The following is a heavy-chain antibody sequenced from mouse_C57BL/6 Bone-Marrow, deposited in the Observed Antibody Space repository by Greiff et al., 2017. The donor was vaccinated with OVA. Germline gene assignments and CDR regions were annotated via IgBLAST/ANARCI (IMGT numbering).Heavy chain of an antibody. Sequence: EVKLQESGPGLVKPSQSLSLTCSVTGYSITSGYYWNWIRQFPGNKLEWMGYISYDGSNNYNPSLKNRISITRDTSKNQFFLKLNSVTTEDTATYYCARDDDYWYFDVWGTGTTVTVSS. D-gene: IGHD2-3*01. CDR1: GYSITSGYY. CDR3: ARDDDYWYFDV. CDR2: ISYDGSN. V-gene: IGHV3-6*01. J-gene: IGHJ1*03.